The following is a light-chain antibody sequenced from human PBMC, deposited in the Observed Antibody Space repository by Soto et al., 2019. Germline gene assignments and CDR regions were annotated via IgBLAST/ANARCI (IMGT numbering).Light chain of an antibody. Sequence: DIQMTQSPSTLSASVGDRVTITCRASQTISSWLAWYQQRPGKAPKLLIYDASSLESGVPSRFSGSGSGTEFTLTISNLQPDDFATYYCQQYDNYPLTFGGGTKVDIK. CDR3: QQYDNYPLT. CDR1: QTISSW. V-gene: IGKV1-5*01. J-gene: IGKJ4*01. CDR2: DAS.